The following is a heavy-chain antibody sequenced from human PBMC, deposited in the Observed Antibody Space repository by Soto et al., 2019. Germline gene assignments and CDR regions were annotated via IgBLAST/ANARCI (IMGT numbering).Heavy chain of an antibody. CDR3: ARGVSPLGLRYDFLRSSESHYYVMAF. D-gene: IGHD3-3*01. V-gene: IGHV1-69*06. J-gene: IGHJ6*02. Sequence: AVKLCCKASGGTFSSYAISWVRQAPGQGLEWMGGIIPIFGTANYAQKFQGRVTITADKSTSTAYMELSSLRSEDTAGYYCARGVSPLGLRYDFLRSSESHYYVMAFWGQGTTVTVSS. CDR2: IIPIFGTA. CDR1: GGTFSSYA.